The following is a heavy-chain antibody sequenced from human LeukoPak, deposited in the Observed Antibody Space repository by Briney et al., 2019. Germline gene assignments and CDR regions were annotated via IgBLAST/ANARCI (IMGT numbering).Heavy chain of an antibody. CDR3: AKVGYSGYDPLYFDH. J-gene: IGHJ4*02. CDR1: GFTLSSYG. Sequence: GGSLRLSCAASGFTLSSYGVHWVRQAPGKGLEWVAVISYDGNYEFYADSVKGRFTISRDNSKNTLYLQMNNLRTEDTAVYSCAKVGYSGYDPLYFDHWGQGTLVTVSS. D-gene: IGHD5-12*01. V-gene: IGHV3-30*18. CDR2: ISYDGNYE.